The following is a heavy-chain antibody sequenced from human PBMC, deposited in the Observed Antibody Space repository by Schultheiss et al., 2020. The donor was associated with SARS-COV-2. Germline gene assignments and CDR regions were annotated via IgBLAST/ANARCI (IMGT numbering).Heavy chain of an antibody. CDR2: ISGSGGST. CDR1: GFTFSSYA. Sequence: GGSLRLSCAASGFTFSSYAMSWVRQAPGKGLERVSAISGSGGSTYYADSVKGRFTISRDNSKNTLYLQMNSLRAEDTAVYYCAKDVTYYYDSSGYPPPDAFDIWGQGTLVTVSS. V-gene: IGHV3-23*01. J-gene: IGHJ3*02. D-gene: IGHD3-22*01. CDR3: AKDVTYYYDSSGYPPPDAFDI.